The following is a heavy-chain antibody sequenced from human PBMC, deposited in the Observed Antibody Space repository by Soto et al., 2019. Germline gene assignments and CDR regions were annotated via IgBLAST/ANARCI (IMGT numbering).Heavy chain of an antibody. D-gene: IGHD6-6*01. CDR1: GGSISSSSYY. V-gene: IGHV4-39*01. CDR2: IYYSGST. J-gene: IGHJ3*02. Sequence: SETLSLTCTVSGGSISSSSYYWGWIRQPPGKGLEWIGSIYYSGSTYYNPSLKSRVTISVDTSKNQFSLKLSPVTAADTAVYYCARRDSSSTGVDAFDTWGQGTMVTVSS. CDR3: ARRDSSSTGVDAFDT.